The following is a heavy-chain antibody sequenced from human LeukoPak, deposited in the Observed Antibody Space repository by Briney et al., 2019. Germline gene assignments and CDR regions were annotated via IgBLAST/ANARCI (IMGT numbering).Heavy chain of an antibody. D-gene: IGHD6-13*01. Sequence: SQTLSLTCVVSGVSIDSGGYSWTWIRQPPGKGLEWIGYVYHSGSTSYNQSLKSRVTISVDTSKNQFSLKLGSVTAADTAVYYCARGGSTWFYFDYWGQGTLVTASS. CDR2: VYHSGST. V-gene: IGHV4-30-2*01. CDR1: GVSIDSGGYS. CDR3: ARGGSTWFYFDY. J-gene: IGHJ4*02.